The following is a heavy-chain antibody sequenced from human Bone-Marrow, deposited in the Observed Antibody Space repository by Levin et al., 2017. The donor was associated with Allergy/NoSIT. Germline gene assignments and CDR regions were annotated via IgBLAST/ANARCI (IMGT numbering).Heavy chain of an antibody. Sequence: LSLTCAASGFTFSSYAMSWVRQAPGKGLEWVSAISGSGGSTYYADSVKGRFTISRDNSKNTLYLQMNSLRAEDTAVYYCAKEAERAYCGGDCYSSPTGFDPWGQGTLVTVSS. CDR1: GFTFSSYA. D-gene: IGHD2-21*02. J-gene: IGHJ5*02. CDR2: ISGSGGST. V-gene: IGHV3-23*01. CDR3: AKEAERAYCGGDCYSSPTGFDP.